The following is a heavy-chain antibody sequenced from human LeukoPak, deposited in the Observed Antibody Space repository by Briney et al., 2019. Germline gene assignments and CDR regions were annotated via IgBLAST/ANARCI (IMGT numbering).Heavy chain of an antibody. D-gene: IGHD5-18*01. J-gene: IGHJ4*02. Sequence: SVKVSCKASGGTFSSYAIGWVRQAPGQGLEWMGGIIPMFGTANYAEKFQGRVTITADESTSTAYMELSSLRSEDTAVYYCARVPPPMVTRPPQWGQGTLVTVSS. CDR2: IIPMFGTA. CDR1: GGTFSSYA. V-gene: IGHV1-69*01. CDR3: ARVPPPMVTRPPQ.